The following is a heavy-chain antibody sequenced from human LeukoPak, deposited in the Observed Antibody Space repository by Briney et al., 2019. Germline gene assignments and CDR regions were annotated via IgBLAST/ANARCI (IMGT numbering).Heavy chain of an antibody. CDR1: GFTFSTYN. CDR2: ITSGDTYI. J-gene: IGHJ3*02. Sequence: GGSLRLSCAASGFTFSTYNMNWVRQAPGKGLEWVSSITSGDTYIYYADSVKGRLTISRDNAKNSLFLQMNSLRAEDTAVYYCAREITMVRGIQAGDAFDIWGQGTLVTVSS. CDR3: AREITMVRGIQAGDAFDI. D-gene: IGHD3-10*01. V-gene: IGHV3-21*01.